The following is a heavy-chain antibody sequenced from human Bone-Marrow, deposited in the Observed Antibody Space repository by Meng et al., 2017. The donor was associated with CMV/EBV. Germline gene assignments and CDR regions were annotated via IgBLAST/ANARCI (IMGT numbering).Heavy chain of an antibody. J-gene: IGHJ6*02. V-gene: IGHV3-13*03. Sequence: GGSLRLSCAACGFTFSSYDMHWVRQATGKGLEWVSAIGTAGDTYYPGSVKGQFTISRENAKNSLYLQMNSLRAGDTAVYYCARAGGLEQLAYYYYGMDVWGQGTTVTVSS. CDR3: ARAGGLEQLAYYYYGMDV. CDR2: IGTAGDT. CDR1: GFTFSSYD. D-gene: IGHD6-6*01.